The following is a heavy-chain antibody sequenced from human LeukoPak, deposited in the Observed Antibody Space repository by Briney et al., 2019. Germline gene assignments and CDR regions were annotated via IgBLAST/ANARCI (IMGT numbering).Heavy chain of an antibody. D-gene: IGHD2-21*02. Sequence: SQTLSLTCAVSGGSLSSGGYSWSWIRQPPGKGLEWIGYIYHSGSTYYNPSLKSRVTISVDTSKNQFSLKLSSVTAADTAVYYCARGGIVVVTAPAFDYWGQGTLITVSS. J-gene: IGHJ4*02. CDR1: GGSLSSGGYS. V-gene: IGHV4-30-2*01. CDR2: IYHSGST. CDR3: ARGGIVVVTAPAFDY.